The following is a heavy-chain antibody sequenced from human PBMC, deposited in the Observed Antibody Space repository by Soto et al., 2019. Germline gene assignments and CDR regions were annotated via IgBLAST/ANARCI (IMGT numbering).Heavy chain of an antibody. CDR3: AREKYSSRGTLDY. Sequence: SETLSLTCAVSGGSISSSNWWSWVRQPPGKGPEWIGEIYHSGSTNYNPSLKSRVTISVDKSKNQFSLKLSSVTAADTAVYYCAREKYSSRGTLDYWGQGTLVTVS. D-gene: IGHD6-13*01. J-gene: IGHJ4*02. CDR2: IYHSGST. V-gene: IGHV4-4*02. CDR1: GGSISSSNW.